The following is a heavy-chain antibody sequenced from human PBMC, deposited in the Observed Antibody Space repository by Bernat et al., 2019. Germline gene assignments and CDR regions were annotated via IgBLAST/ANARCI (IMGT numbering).Heavy chain of an antibody. J-gene: IGHJ4*02. D-gene: IGHD1-1*01. V-gene: IGHV3-30*02. CDR3: APPPNWNDNTQGDLFDY. CDR1: GFTFSSYG. CDR2: IRYDGSNK. Sequence: QVQLVESGGGVVQPGGSLRLSCAASGFTFSSYGMHWVRQAPGKGLEWVAFIRYDGSNKYYADSVKGRFTISRDNSKNTLYLQMNSLRAEDTAVYYCAPPPNWNDNTQGDLFDYWGQGTLVTVSS.